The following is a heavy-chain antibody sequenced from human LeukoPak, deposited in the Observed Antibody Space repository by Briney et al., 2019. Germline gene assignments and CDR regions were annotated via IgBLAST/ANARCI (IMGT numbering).Heavy chain of an antibody. V-gene: IGHV3-11*04. CDR3: ARDIYYYDSSGYYFPGGSDY. J-gene: IGHJ4*02. CDR2: ISGGGSTI. CDR1: GFTFSDYY. D-gene: IGHD3-22*01. Sequence: GGSLRLSCAASGFTFSDYYVSWIRQAPGKGLEWVSYISGGGSTIYYADSVKGRFTISKDNAKNSLYLQMNSLRAEDTAVYYCARDIYYYDSSGYYFPGGSDYWGQGTLVTVSS.